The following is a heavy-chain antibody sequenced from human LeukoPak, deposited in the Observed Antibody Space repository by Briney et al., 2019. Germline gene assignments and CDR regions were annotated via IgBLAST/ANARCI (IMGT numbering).Heavy chain of an antibody. V-gene: IGHV1-69*13. CDR3: ARTFEAAGRRHFDY. Sequence: GASVKVSCKASGGTFSSYAISWVRQAPGQGLEWMGGIIPIFGTANYAQKFQGRVTITADESTSTAYMELSSLRSEDTAVYYCARTFEAAGRRHFDYWGQGTLVTVSS. J-gene: IGHJ4*02. D-gene: IGHD6-13*01. CDR1: GGTFSSYA. CDR2: IIPIFGTA.